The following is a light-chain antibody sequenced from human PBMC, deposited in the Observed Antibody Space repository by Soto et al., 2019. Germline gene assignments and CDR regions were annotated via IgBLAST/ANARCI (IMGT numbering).Light chain of an antibody. CDR1: SSDISGHNY. CDR2: EVF. V-gene: IGLV2-8*01. Sequence: QSALTQPPSASGSPGQSVTISCTGASSDISGHNYVSWYQQHPGKAPKLMIYEVFKRPSWVPDRFSASKSGNTASLTVSGLQAEDGADYYCRAYAGGNNWVFGGGTKLTVL. J-gene: IGLJ3*02. CDR3: RAYAGGNNWV.